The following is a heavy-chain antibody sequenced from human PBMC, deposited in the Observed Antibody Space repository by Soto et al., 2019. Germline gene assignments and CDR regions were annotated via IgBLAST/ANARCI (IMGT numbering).Heavy chain of an antibody. V-gene: IGHV1-2*04. Sequence: ASVKVSCKASGYTFTGYYMHWVRQAPGQGLEWMGWINPNSGGTNYAQKFQGWVTMTRDTSISTAYMELSRLRSDDTAVYYCARSCSGGSCYLDAFDIWGQGTMVT. CDR1: GYTFTGYY. CDR2: INPNSGGT. D-gene: IGHD2-15*01. J-gene: IGHJ3*02. CDR3: ARSCSGGSCYLDAFDI.